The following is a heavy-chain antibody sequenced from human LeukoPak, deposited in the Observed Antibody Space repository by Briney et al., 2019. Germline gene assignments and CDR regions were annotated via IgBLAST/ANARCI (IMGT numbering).Heavy chain of an antibody. Sequence: SGTLSLTCAVSGGSISSSNWWSWVRQPPGKGLEWIGEIYHSGSTNYNPSLKSRVTISVDKSRNQFSLKLSSVTAADTAVYYCARVFAARTYNWFDPWGQGTLVTVSS. CDR1: GGSISSSNW. CDR2: IYHSGST. V-gene: IGHV4-4*02. CDR3: ARVFAARTYNWFDP. D-gene: IGHD6-6*01. J-gene: IGHJ5*02.